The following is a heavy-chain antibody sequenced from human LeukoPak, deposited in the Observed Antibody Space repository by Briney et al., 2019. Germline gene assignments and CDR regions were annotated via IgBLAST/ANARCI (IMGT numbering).Heavy chain of an antibody. J-gene: IGHJ4*02. CDR1: GYTFTDYY. CDR2: INPNSGDT. Sequence: ASVKVSCKTSGYTFTDYYMHWVRQAPGQGLEWVGRINPNSGDTNYAQKFQGRVTMTRDTSISAAYMELSRLTSDDTAVYYCAREENCSGGSCYYYWGQGTLVTVSS. V-gene: IGHV1-2*06. D-gene: IGHD2-15*01. CDR3: AREENCSGGSCYYY.